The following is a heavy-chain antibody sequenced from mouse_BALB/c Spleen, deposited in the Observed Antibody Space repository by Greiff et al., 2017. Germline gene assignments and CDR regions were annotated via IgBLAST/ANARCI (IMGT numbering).Heavy chain of an antibody. J-gene: IGHJ4*01. Sequence: DVMLVESGGGLVQPGGSRKLSCAASGFTFSSFGMHWVRQAPEKGLEWVAYISSGSSTIYYADTVKGRFTISRDNPKNTLFLQMTSLRSEDTAMYYCASPSYGYAMDYWGQGTSVTVSS. V-gene: IGHV5-17*02. CDR3: ASPSYGYAMDY. D-gene: IGHD1-1*01. CDR1: GFTFSSFG. CDR2: ISSGSSTI.